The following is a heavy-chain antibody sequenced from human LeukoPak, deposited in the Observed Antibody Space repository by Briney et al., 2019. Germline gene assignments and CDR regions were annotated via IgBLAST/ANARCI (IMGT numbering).Heavy chain of an antibody. CDR3: ARPFRVLDAFDI. J-gene: IGHJ3*02. D-gene: IGHD3-10*01. CDR1: GYTFTSYD. V-gene: IGHV1-46*01. CDR2: INPSGGST. Sequence: ASVKVSCKASGYTFTSYDMHWVRQAPGQGLEWMGIINPSGGSTSYAQKFQGRVTMTRDTSTSTVYMELSSLRSEDTAVYYCARPFRVLDAFDIWGQGTMVTVSS.